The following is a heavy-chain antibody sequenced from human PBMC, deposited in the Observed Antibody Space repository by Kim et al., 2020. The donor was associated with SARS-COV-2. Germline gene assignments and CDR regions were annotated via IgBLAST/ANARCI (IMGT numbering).Heavy chain of an antibody. V-gene: IGHV4-39*01. Sequence: SETLSLTCTVSGGSISSSSYYWGWIRQPPGKGLEWIGSIYYSGSTYYNPSLKSRVTISVDTSKNQFSLKLSSVTAADTAVYYCARQGITMVRGVPIGLYYYGMDVWGQGTTVTVSS. CDR1: GGSISSSSYY. CDR2: IYYSGST. CDR3: ARQGITMVRGVPIGLYYYGMDV. D-gene: IGHD3-10*01. J-gene: IGHJ6*02.